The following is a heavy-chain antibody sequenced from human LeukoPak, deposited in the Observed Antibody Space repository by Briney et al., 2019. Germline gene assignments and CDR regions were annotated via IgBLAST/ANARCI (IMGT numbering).Heavy chain of an antibody. V-gene: IGHV1-2*02. CDR1: GYTFTGYY. CDR2: INPNNGGT. Sequence: ASVKVSCKASGYTFTGYYMHWLRQAPGQGLEWMGWINPNNGGTNYAQRFQGRVTMTRDTSISTAYMEVSRLRFDDTAVYYCASGPSLGTTPAYFDGGGQGSLVTVPS. D-gene: IGHD2-15*01. J-gene: IGHJ4*02. CDR3: ASGPSLGTTPAYFDG.